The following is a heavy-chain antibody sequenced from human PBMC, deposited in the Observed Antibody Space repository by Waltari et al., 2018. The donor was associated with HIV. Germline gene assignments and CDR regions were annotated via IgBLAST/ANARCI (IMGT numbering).Heavy chain of an antibody. D-gene: IGHD7-27*01. CDR1: SNSAA. V-gene: IGHV6-1*01. J-gene: IGHJ4*02. Sequence: QVQLQQSGPGLVKPSQTLSSNSAAWYRIRQSPSRGLEWLGRTYYRSKWYNDYAVSVKSRISINPDTSKNQFSLQLKSVTPEDTAVYYCARLTGDDGGGYWGQGTLVTVSS. CDR2: TYYRSKWYN. CDR3: ARLTGDDGGGY.